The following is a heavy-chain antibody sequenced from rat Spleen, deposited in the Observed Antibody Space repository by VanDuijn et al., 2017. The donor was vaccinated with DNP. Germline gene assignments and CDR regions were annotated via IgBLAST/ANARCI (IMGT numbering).Heavy chain of an antibody. J-gene: IGHJ2*01. CDR3: ARHSSLGADYFDY. CDR2: ISTGGGET. D-gene: IGHD5-1*01. Sequence: EVQLVESDGGLVQPGRSLKLSCAASGFTFTNFDMAWVRQAPTKGLEWVATISTGGGETYYRDSVKGRFTFSRDNTKNTLYLQMDSLRSEDTATYYCARHSSLGADYFDYWGQGVMVTVSS. CDR1: GFTFTNFD. V-gene: IGHV5S13*01.